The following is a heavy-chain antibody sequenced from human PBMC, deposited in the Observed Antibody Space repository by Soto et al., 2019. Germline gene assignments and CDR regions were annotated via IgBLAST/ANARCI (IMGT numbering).Heavy chain of an antibody. V-gene: IGHV3-33*01. J-gene: IGHJ4*02. D-gene: IGHD6-13*01. Sequence: QVQLVESGGGVVQPGRSLRLSCAASGFTFSSYGMHWVRQAPGKGLEWVAVIWYDGSNKYYADSVKGRFTISRDNSKNTLYLQMNSLRAEDTAVYYCARDRPWYSSSWYYFDYWGQGTLVTVSS. CDR2: IWYDGSNK. CDR3: ARDRPWYSSSWYYFDY. CDR1: GFTFSSYG.